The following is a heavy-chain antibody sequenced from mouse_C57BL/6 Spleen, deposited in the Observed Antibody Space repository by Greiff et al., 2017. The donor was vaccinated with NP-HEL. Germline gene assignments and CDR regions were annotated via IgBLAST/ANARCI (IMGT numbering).Heavy chain of an antibody. D-gene: IGHD1-1*01. J-gene: IGHJ1*03. CDR1: GYTFTSYG. V-gene: IGHV1-81*01. CDR2: IYPRSGNT. Sequence: QVQLQQSGAELARPGASVKLSCKASGYTFTSYGISWVKQRTGQGLEWIGEIYPRSGNTYYNEKFKGKATLTADKSSSTAYMELRSLTSEDSEVYFCARLLITTEVSNWYFDVWGTGTTVTVSS. CDR3: ARLLITTEVSNWYFDV.